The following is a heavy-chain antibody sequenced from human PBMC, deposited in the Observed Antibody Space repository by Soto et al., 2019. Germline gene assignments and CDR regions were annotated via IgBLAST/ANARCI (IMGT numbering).Heavy chain of an antibody. J-gene: IGHJ4*02. CDR3: AKDNPGDCSGGSCYGGGDYFDY. D-gene: IGHD2-15*01. V-gene: IGHV3-30*18. CDR1: GFTFSSYG. Sequence: PGGSLRLSCAASGFTFSSYGMHWVRQAPGKGLEWVAVISYDGSNKYYADSVKGRFTISRDNSKNTLYLQMNSLRAEDTAVYYCAKDNPGDCSGGSCYGGGDYFDYWGQGTLVTVSS. CDR2: ISYDGSNK.